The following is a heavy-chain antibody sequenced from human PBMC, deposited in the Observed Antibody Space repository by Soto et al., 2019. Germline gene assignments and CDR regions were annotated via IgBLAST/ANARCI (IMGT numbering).Heavy chain of an antibody. CDR1: GFTFSSYA. D-gene: IGHD3-10*01. J-gene: IGHJ4*02. CDR3: AKDQYYYGSGSSDG. Sequence: GGSLRLSCAASGFTFSSYAMSWVRQAPGKGLEWVSAISGSGGSTYYTDSVKGRFTISRDNSKNTLYLQMNSLRAEDTAVYYCAKDQYYYGSGSSDGWGQGTLVTVSS. CDR2: ISGSGGST. V-gene: IGHV3-23*01.